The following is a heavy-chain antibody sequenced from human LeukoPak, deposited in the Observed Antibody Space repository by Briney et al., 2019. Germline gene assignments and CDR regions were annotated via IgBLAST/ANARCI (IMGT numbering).Heavy chain of an antibody. CDR1: GFAFSSYG. J-gene: IGHJ6*04. Sequence: GGSLRLSCAASGFAFSSYGMHWVRQAPGKGLEWVSYISSSGSTIYYADSVKGRFTISRDNAKNSLYLQMNSLGAEDTAVYYCAELGITMIGGVWGKGTTVTISS. CDR2: ISSSGSTI. CDR3: AELGITMIGGV. V-gene: IGHV3-48*04. D-gene: IGHD3-10*02.